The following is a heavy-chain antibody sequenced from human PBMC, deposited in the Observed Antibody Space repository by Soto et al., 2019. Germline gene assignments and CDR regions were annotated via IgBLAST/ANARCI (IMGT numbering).Heavy chain of an antibody. J-gene: IGHJ6*02. CDR2: IYPRDSDT. Sequence: GESLKISCRGSGYTFTPNWIGWVRQMPGKGLEWMGIIYPRDSDTKYNPSFQGQVTISADKSISTAYLQWSSLKASDTAIYYCARRGGDYSSYYYYGMDVWGQGTTRTVS. CDR1: GYTFTPNW. CDR3: ARRGGDYSSYYYYGMDV. D-gene: IGHD2-15*01. V-gene: IGHV5-51*01.